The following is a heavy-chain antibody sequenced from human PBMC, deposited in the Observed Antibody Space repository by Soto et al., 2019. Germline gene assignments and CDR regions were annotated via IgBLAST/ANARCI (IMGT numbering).Heavy chain of an antibody. D-gene: IGHD5-12*01. J-gene: IGHJ4*02. CDR1: GGSISSSSYY. CDR3: ARQTGGYSGYDFYY. CDR2: IYYSGST. V-gene: IGHV4-39*01. Sequence: SETLSLTCTVPGGSISSSSYYWGWIRQPPGKGLEWIGSIYYSGSTYYNPSLKSRVTISVDTSKNQFSLKLSSVTAADTAVYYCARQTGGYSGYDFYYWGQGTLVTVSS.